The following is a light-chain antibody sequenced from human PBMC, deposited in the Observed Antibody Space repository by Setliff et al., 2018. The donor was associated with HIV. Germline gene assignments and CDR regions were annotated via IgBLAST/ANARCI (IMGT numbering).Light chain of an antibody. CDR3: CSYAGSYRYV. V-gene: IGLV2-11*01. CDR2: DVS. J-gene: IGLJ1*01. CDR1: SSDIGSYNY. Sequence: HSALTQPRSVSGSPGQSVTFSCTGSSSDIGSYNYVSWYQQHPGEAPKLVIYDVSRRPSGVPDRFSGSKSGNTASLTISRLQAEDEADYYCCSYAGSYRYVFGTGTKVTVL.